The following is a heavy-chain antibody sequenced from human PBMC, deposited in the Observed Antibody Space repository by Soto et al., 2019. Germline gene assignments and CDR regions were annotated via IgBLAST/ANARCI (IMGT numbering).Heavy chain of an antibody. J-gene: IGHJ4*02. CDR2: IDWDDDK. CDR1: GFSLSTSGMC. V-gene: IGHV2-70*11. D-gene: IGHD1-26*01. Sequence: SGPTLVNPTQTLTLTCTFSGFSLSTSGMCVSWIRQPPGKALEWLARIDWDDDKYYSTSLKTRLTISKDTSKNQVVLTMTNMDPVDTATYYCARIYSGSYSSYFDYWGQGTLVTVSS. CDR3: ARIYSGSYSSYFDY.